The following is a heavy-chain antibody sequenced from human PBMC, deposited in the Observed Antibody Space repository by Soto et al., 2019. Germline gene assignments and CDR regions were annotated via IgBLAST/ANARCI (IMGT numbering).Heavy chain of an antibody. J-gene: IGHJ6*02. V-gene: IGHV4-34*01. CDR2: INHSGST. Sequence: PSETLSLTCAVYGGSFSGYYWSWIRQPPGKGLEWIGEINHSGSTNYNPSLKSRVTISVDTSKNQFSRKLNSVTAADTAVYYCAVIAARNYYYYYGMDVWGQGTTVTVSS. CDR1: GGSFSGYY. D-gene: IGHD6-6*01. CDR3: AVIAARNYYYYYGMDV.